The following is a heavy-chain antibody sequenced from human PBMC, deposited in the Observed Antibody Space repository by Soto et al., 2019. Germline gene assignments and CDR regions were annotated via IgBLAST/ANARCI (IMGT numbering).Heavy chain of an antibody. V-gene: IGHV5-10-1*01. CDR3: ARQFPLPTDLQFYYYYYYGVDV. CDR1: GYNITTFW. Sequence: PGASLEISCKASGYNITTFWISWMRQVPGKGLEWMWRIDPSDSYSNYSPSFQCHSTISADKSINTAYLHFSNLKASDTAVYYCARQFPLPTDLQFYYYYYYGVDVWGHGTAVTVSS. D-gene: IGHD4-4*01. J-gene: IGHJ6*02. CDR2: IDPSDSYS.